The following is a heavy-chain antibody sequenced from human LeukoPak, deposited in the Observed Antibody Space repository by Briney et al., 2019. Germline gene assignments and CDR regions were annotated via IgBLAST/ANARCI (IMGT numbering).Heavy chain of an antibody. CDR2: ISYSGST. CDR3: ARGSIAARNDAFDI. J-gene: IGHJ3*02. D-gene: IGHD6-6*01. V-gene: IGHV4-61*01. Sequence: SETLSLTCTVSGGSVSSGSDYWSCIRQPPGKGLEWIGHISYSGSTNYNPSLKSRVTISLDTSKNQFSLKLSFVTAADTAVYYCARGSIAARNDAFDIWGQGTMVTVSS. CDR1: GGSVSSGSDY.